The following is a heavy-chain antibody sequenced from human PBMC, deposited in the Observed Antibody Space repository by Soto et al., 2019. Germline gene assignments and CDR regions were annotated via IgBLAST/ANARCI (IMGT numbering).Heavy chain of an antibody. CDR1: GFSLSNAGLG. J-gene: IGHJ5*02. CDR3: ASTYSTSWYWFDT. Sequence: QVTVKESGPVLVKPTETLTLTCTVSGFSLSNAGLGVSWIRQPPGKALEWLAHIFSNDEKSYSTSLKSRLTISKDTSKSQVVLTMTNMDPVDTATYYCASTYSTSWYWFDTWGQGTLVTVFS. CDR2: IFSNDEK. V-gene: IGHV2-26*04. D-gene: IGHD6-13*01.